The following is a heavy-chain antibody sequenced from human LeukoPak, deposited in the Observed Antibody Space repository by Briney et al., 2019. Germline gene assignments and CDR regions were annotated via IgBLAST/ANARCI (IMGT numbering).Heavy chain of an antibody. J-gene: IGHJ4*02. D-gene: IGHD2-2*01. CDR3: ANNVGVPAFFDY. CDR2: MNPNSGNT. V-gene: IGHV1-8*01. Sequence: ASVKVSCKASGYTFTSYDINWVRQATGQGLEWMGWMNPNSGNTGYAQKFQGRVTMTRNTSISTAYMELSSLRSENTAVYYCANNVGVPAFFDYWGQGALVTVSS. CDR1: GYTFTSYD.